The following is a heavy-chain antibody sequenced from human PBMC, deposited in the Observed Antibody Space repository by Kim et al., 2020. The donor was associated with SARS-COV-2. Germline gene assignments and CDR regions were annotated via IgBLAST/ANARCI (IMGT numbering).Heavy chain of an antibody. J-gene: IGHJ5*02. CDR2: IYYSGST. CDR3: AREGYYDSIDP. V-gene: IGHV4-59*01. Sequence: SETLSLTCTVSGGSISSYYWSWIRQPPGKGLEWIGYIYYSGSTNYNPSLKSRVTISVDTSKNQFSLKLSSVTAADTAVYYCAREGYYDSIDPWGQGTLVTVSS. CDR1: GGSISSYY. D-gene: IGHD3-22*01.